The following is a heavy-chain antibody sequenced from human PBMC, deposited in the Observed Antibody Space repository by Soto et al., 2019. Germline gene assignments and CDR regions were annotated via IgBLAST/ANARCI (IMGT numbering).Heavy chain of an antibody. CDR3: AKVSSVGSGRIKNQNNDPDV. J-gene: IGHJ6*04. CDR2: ISGSGGST. D-gene: IGHD6-19*01. CDR1: GFTFSSYA. Sequence: PGGSLRLSCAASGFTFSSYAMSWVRQAPGKGLEWVSAISGSGGSTYYADSVKGRFTISRDNSKNTLYLQMNSLRAEDTAVYYCAKVSSVGSGRIKNQNNDPDVWGKGTTVTVSS. V-gene: IGHV3-23*01.